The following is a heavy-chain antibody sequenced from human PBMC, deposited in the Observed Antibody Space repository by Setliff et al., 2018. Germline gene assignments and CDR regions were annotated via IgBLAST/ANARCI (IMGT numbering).Heavy chain of an antibody. D-gene: IGHD2-2*01. CDR1: GFTFSRYE. V-gene: IGHV3-48*03. CDR3: AREIYCSSTSCLNFGMDV. CDR2: ISNSGGSI. Sequence: GGSLRLSCATSGFTFSRYEFNWVRQAPGKGLEWVSYISNSGGSIHYADSVKGRFTISRDNAKNSLFLQMSSLRAEDTAVYYCAREIYCSSTSCLNFGMDVWGQGTTVTVSS. J-gene: IGHJ6*02.